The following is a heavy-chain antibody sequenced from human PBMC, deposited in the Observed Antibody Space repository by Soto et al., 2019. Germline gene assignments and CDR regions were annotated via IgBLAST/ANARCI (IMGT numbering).Heavy chain of an antibody. J-gene: IGHJ6*02. CDR2: ISYDGSNK. V-gene: IGHV3-30*18. CDR1: GFTFSSYG. Sequence: QVQLVESGGGVVQPGRSLRLSCAASGFTFSSYGMHWVRQAPGKGLEWVAVISYDGSNKYYADSVKGRFTISRDNSKNTLYLQMNSLSAEDTAVYCCAKWMEVEGMDVWGQGTTVTVSS. D-gene: IGHD2-2*03. CDR3: AKWMEVEGMDV.